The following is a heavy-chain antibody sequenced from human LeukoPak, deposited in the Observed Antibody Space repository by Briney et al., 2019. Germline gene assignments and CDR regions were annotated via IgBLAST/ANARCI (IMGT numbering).Heavy chain of an antibody. CDR3: ARDLESLYCSSTSCYDHYYYYGMDV. V-gene: IGHV3-33*01. J-gene: IGHJ6*02. CDR1: GFTFSSYG. Sequence: GGSLRLSCAASGFTFSSYGMHWVRQAPGKGLEWMAVIWYDGSNKYYADSVKGRFTISRDNSKNTLYLQMNSLRAEDTAVYYCARDLESLYCSSTSCYDHYYYYGMDVWGQGTTVTVSS. D-gene: IGHD2-2*01. CDR2: IWYDGSNK.